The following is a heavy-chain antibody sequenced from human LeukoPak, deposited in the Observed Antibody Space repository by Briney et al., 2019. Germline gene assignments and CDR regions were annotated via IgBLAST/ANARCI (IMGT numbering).Heavy chain of an antibody. D-gene: IGHD2-15*01. V-gene: IGHV4-59*08. CDR1: GGSISSYY. CDR2: IYYSGST. J-gene: IGHJ3*02. CDR3: ARHEEAANDAFDI. Sequence: TSETLSLTCTVSGGSISSYYWSWIRQPPGKGLEWIGYIYYSGSTNYNPSLKSRVTISVDTSKNQFSLKLSSETAADAAVYYCARHEEAANDAFDIWGQGTMVTVSS.